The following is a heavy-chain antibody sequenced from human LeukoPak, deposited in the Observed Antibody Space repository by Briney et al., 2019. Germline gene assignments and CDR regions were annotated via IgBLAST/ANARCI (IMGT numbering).Heavy chain of an antibody. CDR1: GGSSSSGDYY. D-gene: IGHD3-9*01. J-gene: IGHJ3*02. Sequence: SETLSLTCTVSGGSSSSGDYYWSWIRQPPGKGLEWIGYIYYSGSTYYNPSLKSRVTISVDTSKNQFSLKLSSVTAADTAVYYCARDREYDILTGYPSDAFDIWGQGTMVTVSS. CDR3: ARDREYDILTGYPSDAFDI. CDR2: IYYSGST. V-gene: IGHV4-30-4*01.